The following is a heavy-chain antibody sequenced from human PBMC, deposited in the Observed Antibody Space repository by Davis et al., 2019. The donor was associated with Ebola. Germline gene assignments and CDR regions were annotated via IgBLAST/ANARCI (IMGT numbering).Heavy chain of an antibody. V-gene: IGHV3-30*03. CDR3: ARESGGGIDY. D-gene: IGHD1-26*01. Sequence: GGSLRLSCAVSGFTFSSYGMHWVRQAPGKGLEWVAVISYDGSNKYYADSVKGRFTISRDDSGNIAYLQMNSLKIEDTAVYYCARESGGGIDYWGQGTLVTVSS. CDR2: ISYDGSNK. CDR1: GFTFSSYG. J-gene: IGHJ4*02.